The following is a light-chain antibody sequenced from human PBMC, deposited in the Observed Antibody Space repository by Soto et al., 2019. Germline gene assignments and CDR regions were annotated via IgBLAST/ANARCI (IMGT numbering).Light chain of an antibody. V-gene: IGKV2-24*01. J-gene: IGKJ1*01. CDR1: QSLLRSDGKTY. CDR2: TVS. CDR3: MQGTQPPWT. Sequence: DIVMTQTPLSSPVTLGQPASISCRSSQSLLRSDGKTYLSWLHPRPGQPPRLLIYTVSKRFSGVPDRFSGSGAGTDYTLKISRVEAEDVGVYYCMQGTQPPWTLGQGPKVEIK.